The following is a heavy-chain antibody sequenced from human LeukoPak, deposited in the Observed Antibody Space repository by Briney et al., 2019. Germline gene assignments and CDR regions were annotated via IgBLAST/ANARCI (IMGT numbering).Heavy chain of an antibody. CDR2: IYDSGDS. D-gene: IGHD3-9*01. V-gene: IGHV3-53*01. J-gene: IGHJ4*02. Sequence: PGGSLRLSCAASGFSVRNNYMTWVRQAPGKGLEWVSIIYDSGDSYYADSVKGRFTIARDNSKNTVSLQMNSLSVDDTAVYYCVSHSDPLTGYSFDFWGQGILVTVAS. CDR1: GFSVRNNY. CDR3: VSHSDPLTGYSFDF.